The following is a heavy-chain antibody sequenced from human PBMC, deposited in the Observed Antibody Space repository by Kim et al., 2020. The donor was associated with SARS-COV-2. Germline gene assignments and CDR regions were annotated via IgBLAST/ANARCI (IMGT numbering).Heavy chain of an antibody. V-gene: IGHV3-21*01. CDR3: ARGENYDLPFDY. J-gene: IGHJ4*02. CDR2: I. Sequence: IYYADSVKGRFTISRDNAKNSLYLQMNSLRAEDTAVYYCARGENYDLPFDYWGQGTLVTVSS. D-gene: IGHD3-3*01.